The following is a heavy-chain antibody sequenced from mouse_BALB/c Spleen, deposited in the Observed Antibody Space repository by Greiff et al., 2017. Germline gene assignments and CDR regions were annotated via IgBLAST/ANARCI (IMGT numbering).Heavy chain of an antibody. V-gene: IGHV5-12-1*01. D-gene: IGHD1-1*01. CDR1: GFAFSSYD. CDR2: ISSGGGST. J-gene: IGHJ2*01. CDR3: ARQRFYYGSSHFDY. Sequence: EVKLEESGGGLVKPGGSLKLSCAASGFAFSSYDMSWVRQTPEKRLEWVAYISSGGGSTYYPDTVKGRFTISRDNAKNTLYLQMSSLKSEDTAMYYCARQRFYYGSSHFDYWGQGTTLTVSS.